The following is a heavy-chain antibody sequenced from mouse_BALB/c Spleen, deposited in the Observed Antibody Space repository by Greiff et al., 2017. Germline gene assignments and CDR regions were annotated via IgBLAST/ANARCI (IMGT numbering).Heavy chain of an antibody. V-gene: IGHV14-3*02. Sequence: VQLQQSGAELVKPGASVKLSCTASGFNIKDTYMHWVKQRPEQGLEWIGRIDPANGNTKYDPKFQGKATITADTSSNTAYLQLSSLTSEDTAVYYCAGSFYGYYFDDWGQGTTLTVSS. CDR3: AGSFYGYYFDD. D-gene: IGHD1-1*01. CDR2: IDPANGNT. CDR1: GFNIKDTY. J-gene: IGHJ2*01.